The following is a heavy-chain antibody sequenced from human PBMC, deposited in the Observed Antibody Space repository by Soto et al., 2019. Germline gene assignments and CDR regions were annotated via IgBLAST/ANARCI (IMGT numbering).Heavy chain of an antibody. CDR2: IYYSGST. Sequence: SETLSLTCTVSGGSISSGGYYWSWIRQHPGKGLEWIGYIYYSGSTYYNPSLKSRVTISVDTSKNQFSLKLSSVTAADTAVYYCARDRGGIAAAGVYYYYGMDVWGQGTTVTVSS. D-gene: IGHD6-13*01. CDR3: ARDRGGIAAAGVYYYYGMDV. J-gene: IGHJ6*02. CDR1: GGSISSGGYY. V-gene: IGHV4-31*03.